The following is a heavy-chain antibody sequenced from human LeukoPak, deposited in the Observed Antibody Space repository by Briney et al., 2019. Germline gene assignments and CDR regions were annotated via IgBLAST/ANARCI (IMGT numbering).Heavy chain of an antibody. CDR2: IYHSGST. V-gene: IGHV4-30-2*01. CDR3: ASGKPYYYDSSGSYGMDV. D-gene: IGHD3-22*01. Sequence: SQTLSLTCTVSGGSISSGDYYWSWIRQPPGKGLEWIGYIYHSGSTYYNPSLKSRVTISVDRSKNQFSLKLSSVTAADTAVYYCASGKPYYYDSSGSYGMDVWGQGTTVTVSS. J-gene: IGHJ6*02. CDR1: GGSISSGDYY.